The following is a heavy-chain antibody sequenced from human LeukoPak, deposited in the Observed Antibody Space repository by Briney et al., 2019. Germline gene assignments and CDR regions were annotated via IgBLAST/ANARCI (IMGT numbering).Heavy chain of an antibody. CDR3: ARNGYCSGGSCYYYYGMDV. J-gene: IGHJ6*02. CDR1: GYSFTGYW. Sequence: PGESLQISSKGSGYSFTGYWIGWVRQMPGKGLEWMGIIYPGDSDTRYSPSFQGQVTISADKSISTAYLQWSSLKASDTAMYYCARNGYCSGGSCYYYYGMDVWGQGTTVTVSS. V-gene: IGHV5-51*01. CDR2: IYPGDSDT. D-gene: IGHD2-15*01.